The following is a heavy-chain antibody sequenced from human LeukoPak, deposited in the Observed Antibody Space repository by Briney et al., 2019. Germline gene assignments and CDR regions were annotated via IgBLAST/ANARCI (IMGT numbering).Heavy chain of an antibody. V-gene: IGHV3-20*04. CDR2: INWNGIST. Sequence: PGGSLRLSCAASGFSFGDYGMNWVRQAPGKGLEWVSGINWNGISTGYVDSVKGRFTISRDNAKNSLYLQMNSLRAEDTAVYYCARPSFVTGSYYPLWGQGTLVAVSS. CDR1: GFSFGDYG. CDR3: ARPSFVTGSYYPL. J-gene: IGHJ4*02. D-gene: IGHD1-26*01.